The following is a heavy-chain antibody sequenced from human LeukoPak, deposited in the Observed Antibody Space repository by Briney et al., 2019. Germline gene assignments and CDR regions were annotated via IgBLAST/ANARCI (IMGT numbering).Heavy chain of an antibody. D-gene: IGHD3-10*01. Sequence: GGSLRLSCAASGFTFSVFEMNWVRQAPGKGLEWVSYISSTGSWTYYADSVKGRFTISRDNAKNSLYLQMKSLRDEDTAVYYCARYGSGTSYITNYFDYWGQGTLVTVSA. J-gene: IGHJ4*02. CDR2: ISSTGSWT. CDR1: GFTFSVFE. CDR3: ARYGSGTSYITNYFDY. V-gene: IGHV3-48*03.